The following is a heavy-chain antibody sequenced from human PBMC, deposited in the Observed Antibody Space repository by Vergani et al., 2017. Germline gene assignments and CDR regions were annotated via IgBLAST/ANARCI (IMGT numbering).Heavy chain of an antibody. Sequence: QEQLLQSGGGVVQPGGSLRLSCIGSGYTFGHFDMHWVRQAPGKGLAWVAFIRYDGSNPQYIDSVKGRFTISRDKSQNTVNLQMNSLRTEDTAVYFCANSVIAGNVGVAYFGMDVWGRGTTVTVSS. D-gene: IGHD2/OR15-2a*01. CDR2: IRYDGSNP. V-gene: IGHV3-30*02. CDR1: GYTFGHFD. J-gene: IGHJ6*02. CDR3: ANSVIAGNVGVAYFGMDV.